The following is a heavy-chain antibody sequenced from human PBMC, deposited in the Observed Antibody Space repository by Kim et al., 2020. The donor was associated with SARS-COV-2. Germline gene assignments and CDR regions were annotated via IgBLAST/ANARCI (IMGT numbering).Heavy chain of an antibody. CDR1: GYTFTSYA. J-gene: IGHJ4*02. CDR2: IHADNGNT. Sequence: ASVKVSCKASGYTFTSYAFHWVRQAPGQRLEWMGWIHADNGNTKYSQKFQGRVTITRDTSARTAYMELSSLRSEDTAVYYCARNEDYWGQGTLVTVSS. CDR3: ARNEDY. V-gene: IGHV1-3*01.